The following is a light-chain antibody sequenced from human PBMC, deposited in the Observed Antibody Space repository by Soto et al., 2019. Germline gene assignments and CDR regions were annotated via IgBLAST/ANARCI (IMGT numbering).Light chain of an antibody. J-gene: IGLJ3*02. V-gene: IGLV2-14*01. CDR1: SSDVGVYNY. CDR3: SSYTSSSTRV. Sequence: QSALTQPASVSGSPGQSITISCTGTSSDVGVYNYVSWYQQHPGKAPKLMIYEVSNRPSGVSNRFSGSKSGNTASLTISGLQAEDEAEYYCSSYTSSSTRVFGGGPKLTVL. CDR2: EVS.